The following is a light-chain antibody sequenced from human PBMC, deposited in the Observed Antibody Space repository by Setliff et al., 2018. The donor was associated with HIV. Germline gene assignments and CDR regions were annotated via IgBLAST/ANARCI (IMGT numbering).Light chain of an antibody. CDR3: CSYAGPTTFDV. V-gene: IGLV2-23*02. CDR1: SSDIGTYDL. CDR2: DVN. J-gene: IGLJ1*01. Sequence: SVLAQPASVSGSPGQSITISCTGNSSDIGTYDLVSWYRQQPGKAPQLTIFDVNKRASGVSARFSGSKSGNTASLTISGLQADDEADYYCCSYAGPTTFDVFGTGTRSPS.